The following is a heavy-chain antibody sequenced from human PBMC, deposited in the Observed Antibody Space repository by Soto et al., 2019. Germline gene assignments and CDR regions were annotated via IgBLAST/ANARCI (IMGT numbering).Heavy chain of an antibody. Sequence: PSDTLSLTCTVSGGSISSYYWSWIRQPPGKGLEWIGYIYYSGSTNYNPSLKSRVTISVDTSKNQFSLKLSSVTAADTAVYYCARGGVLRYFDWPIPRRTDALDIWGQGTMVTVSS. V-gene: IGHV4-59*01. CDR1: GGSISSYY. D-gene: IGHD3-9*01. CDR2: IYYSGST. CDR3: ARGGVLRYFDWPIPRRTDALDI. J-gene: IGHJ3*02.